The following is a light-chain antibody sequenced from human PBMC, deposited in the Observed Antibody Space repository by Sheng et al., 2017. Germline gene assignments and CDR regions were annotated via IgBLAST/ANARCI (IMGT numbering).Light chain of an antibody. Sequence: SFELTQPPSVSVSPGHTAKITCSGDELSKQYTYWYQQKAGQGLVLLIYKDTERPSGIPGRFSGSSSGTTVTLTISGVEAEDEADYYCRSADNYGVWVFGRGTETDRP. CDR3: RSADNYGVWV. CDR1: ELSKQY. CDR2: KDT. V-gene: IGLV3-25*03. J-gene: IGLJ3*02.